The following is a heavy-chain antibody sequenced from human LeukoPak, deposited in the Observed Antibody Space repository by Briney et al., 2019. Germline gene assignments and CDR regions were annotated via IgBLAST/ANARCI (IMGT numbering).Heavy chain of an antibody. CDR2: IYYSGST. Sequence: SETLSLTCTVSGGSISSSSYYWGWIRQPPGKGLEWIGSIYYSGSTNYNPSLKSRVTISVDTSKNQFSLKLSSVTAADTAVYYCARGVGDAFDIWGQGTMVTVSS. V-gene: IGHV4-39*07. D-gene: IGHD2-2*01. J-gene: IGHJ3*02. CDR1: GGSISSSSYY. CDR3: ARGVGDAFDI.